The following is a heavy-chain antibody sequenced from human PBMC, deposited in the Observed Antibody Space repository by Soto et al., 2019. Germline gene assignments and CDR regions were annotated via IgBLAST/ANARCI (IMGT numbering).Heavy chain of an antibody. J-gene: IGHJ4*02. V-gene: IGHV4-59*01. CDR3: ARVGNEYYYDSSGYYYYFDY. CDR2: IYYSGST. Sequence: SETLSLTCTVSGFSISSYYWSWIRQPPGKGLEWIGYIYYSGSTNYNPSLKSRVTISVDTSKNQFSLKLSSVTAADTAVYYCARVGNEYYYDSSGYYYYFDYWGQGTLVTVSS. CDR1: GFSISSYY. D-gene: IGHD3-22*01.